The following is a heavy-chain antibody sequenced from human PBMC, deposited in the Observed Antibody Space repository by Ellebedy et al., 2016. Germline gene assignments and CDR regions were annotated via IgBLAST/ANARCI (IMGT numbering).Heavy chain of an antibody. Sequence: SGPTLVKPTQTLTLTCTFSGFSLSTGGVVVGWVRQPPGKALEWLAFIYGNDVKRYRPSLGSRLTITRDTSKNQVVLTMTNMAPVDTATYYCAHRTTITSVDYWGQGTLVTVSS. J-gene: IGHJ4*02. D-gene: IGHD4-11*01. V-gene: IGHV2-5*01. CDR3: AHRTTITSVDY. CDR1: GFSLSTGGVV. CDR2: IYGNDVK.